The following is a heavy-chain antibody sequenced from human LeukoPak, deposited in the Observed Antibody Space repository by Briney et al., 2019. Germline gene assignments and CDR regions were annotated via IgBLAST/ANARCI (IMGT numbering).Heavy chain of an antibody. Sequence: GGSLRLSCAASGFTFSSYSMNWVRQAPGKGLEWVSYISSSSTIYYADSVKGRFTISRDNAKNSLYLQMNSLRAEDTAVYYCARDKVVGATIFDYWGQGTLVTVSS. CDR3: ARDKVVGATIFDY. CDR1: GFTFSSYS. D-gene: IGHD1-26*01. V-gene: IGHV3-48*01. CDR2: ISSSSTI. J-gene: IGHJ4*02.